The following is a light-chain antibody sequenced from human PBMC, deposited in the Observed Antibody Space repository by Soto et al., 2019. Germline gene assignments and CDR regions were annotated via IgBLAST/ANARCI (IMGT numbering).Light chain of an antibody. CDR2: DVS. V-gene: IGLV2-11*01. Sequence: QYALTQPRSVSGSPGQSVTISCTGTSSDVGGYNYVSWYQQHPGKAPKLMIYDVSQRPSGVPDRFSGSKSGNTASLTISGLRDEDEADYYCCSYAGSHFLFGGGTKLTVL. J-gene: IGLJ2*01. CDR1: SSDVGGYNY. CDR3: CSYAGSHFL.